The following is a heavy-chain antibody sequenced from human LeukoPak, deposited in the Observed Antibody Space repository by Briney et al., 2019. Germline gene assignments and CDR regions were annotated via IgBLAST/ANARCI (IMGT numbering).Heavy chain of an antibody. J-gene: IGHJ3*02. CDR3: ARRVVGATIDAFDI. CDR2: IYYSGST. CDR1: GGSISTSNYY. Sequence: PSKTLSLTCTVSGGSISTSNYYWGWIRQPPGKGLEWIGSIYYSGSTYYNPSLKSRVTIFVDTSKNQFSLKLSSVTGANTAVYYCARRVVGATIDAFDIWGQGTMVTVSS. V-gene: IGHV4-39*01. D-gene: IGHD1-26*01.